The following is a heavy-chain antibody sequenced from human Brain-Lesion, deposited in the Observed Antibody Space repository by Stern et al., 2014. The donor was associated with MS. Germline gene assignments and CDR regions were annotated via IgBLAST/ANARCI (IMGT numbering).Heavy chain of an antibody. CDR3: ARGERWFDS. CDR1: GFTFNNYW. CDR2: VNNDGRRT. J-gene: IGHJ5*01. V-gene: IGHV3-74*02. D-gene: IGHD3-10*01. Sequence: EVHLVESGGGLVQPGGSLRLSCAASGFTFNNYWMHWVRQAPGKGLVWVSRVNNDGRRTSYADSVKGRFTMSRDNAKNTLYLQMNSLRVEDTAIYYCARGERWFDSWGQGTLVTVSS.